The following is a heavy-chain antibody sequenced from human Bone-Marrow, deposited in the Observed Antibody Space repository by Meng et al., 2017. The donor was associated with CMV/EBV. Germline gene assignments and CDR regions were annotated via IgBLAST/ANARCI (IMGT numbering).Heavy chain of an antibody. CDR3: ARDDFGTIDW. Sequence: GESLKISCAASGFTFSLYPMHWVRQAPGKGLEWVTIVSADGVTKYYAGSVEGRFTISRDTSRSTLYLQMDSLRHEDTAIYYCARDDFGTIDWWGQGTLVNVSS. D-gene: IGHD1-7*01. CDR2: VSADGVTK. CDR1: GFTFSLYP. V-gene: IGHV3-30*01. J-gene: IGHJ4*02.